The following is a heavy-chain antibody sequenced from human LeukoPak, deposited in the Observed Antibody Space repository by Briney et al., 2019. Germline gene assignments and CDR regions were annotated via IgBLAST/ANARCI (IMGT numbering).Heavy chain of an antibody. D-gene: IGHD6-19*01. Sequence: GGSLRLSCAASGFTFTSYAMSWVRQAPGKGLEWVSSISGSGGSTYYADSVKGRFTISRDNSKNTLYLQMNSQRAEETAVYYCAKVLEQWLSKGGGFDYWGQGTLVTVSS. V-gene: IGHV3-23*01. CDR1: GFTFTSYA. CDR3: AKVLEQWLSKGGGFDY. J-gene: IGHJ4*02. CDR2: ISGSGGST.